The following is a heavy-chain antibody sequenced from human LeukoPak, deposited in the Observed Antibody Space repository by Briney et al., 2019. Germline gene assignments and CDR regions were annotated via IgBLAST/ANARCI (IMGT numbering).Heavy chain of an antibody. CDR1: GFTFSSYW. Sequence: GGSLRLSCAASGFTFSSYWIHRVRQAPGKGLVWVSRINSDGSSTSYADSVKGRFTISRDNAKNTLYLQMNSLRAEDTAVYYCARGRLRGDFDYWGQGTLVTVSS. J-gene: IGHJ4*02. V-gene: IGHV3-74*01. CDR2: INSDGSST. CDR3: ARGRLRGDFDY. D-gene: IGHD2-21*01.